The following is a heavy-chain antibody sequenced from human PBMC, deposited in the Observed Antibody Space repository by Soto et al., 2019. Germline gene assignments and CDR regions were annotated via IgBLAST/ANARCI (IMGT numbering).Heavy chain of an antibody. D-gene: IGHD6-13*01. Sequence: PSETLSLTSTVSGGSISSYYWSWIRQPPGKGLEWIGYIYYSGSTNYNPSLKSRVTISVDTSKNQFSLKLSSVTAADTAVYYCARKPRGYSSSPEAFDIWGQGTMVTVSS. CDR3: ARKPRGYSSSPEAFDI. J-gene: IGHJ3*02. V-gene: IGHV4-59*01. CDR1: GGSISSYY. CDR2: IYYSGST.